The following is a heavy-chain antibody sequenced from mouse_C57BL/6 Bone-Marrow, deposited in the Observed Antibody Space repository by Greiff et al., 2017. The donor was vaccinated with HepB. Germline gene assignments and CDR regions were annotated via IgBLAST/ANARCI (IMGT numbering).Heavy chain of an antibody. J-gene: IGHJ2*01. V-gene: IGHV1-81*01. CDR1: GYTFTSYG. CDR2: IYPRSGNT. CDR3: ARWGPYYYGSSCDYFDY. Sequence: QVQLKQSGAELARPGASVKLSCKASGYTFTSYGISWVKQRTRQGLEWIGEIYPRSGNTYYNEKFKGKATLTADKSSSTAYMELRSLTSEDSAVYFCARWGPYYYGSSCDYFDYWGQGTTLTVSS. D-gene: IGHD1-1*01.